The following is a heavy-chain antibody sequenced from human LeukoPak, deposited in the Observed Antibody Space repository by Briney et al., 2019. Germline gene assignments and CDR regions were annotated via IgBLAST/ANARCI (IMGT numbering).Heavy chain of an antibody. CDR2: ISWNSNTK. CDR3: AKDIVGSAMTGIDY. CDR1: GFDFDDYA. J-gene: IGHJ4*02. V-gene: IGHV3-9*01. D-gene: IGHD1-1*01. Sequence: GGSLRLSCAASGFDFDDYAMQWVRQAPGKGLEWVSGISWNSNTKGYADSVKGRFTISRDNAKHYLYLQMDSLRPEDTALYYCAKDIVGSAMTGIDYWGQGTLVTVSS.